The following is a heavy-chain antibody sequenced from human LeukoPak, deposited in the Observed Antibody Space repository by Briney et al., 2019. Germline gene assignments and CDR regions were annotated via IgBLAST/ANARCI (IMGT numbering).Heavy chain of an antibody. J-gene: IGHJ3*02. CDR2: IDHSGST. Sequence: TSGTLSLTCAVSGGSISSNWWSWVRQPPGKGLEWIGEIDHSGSTNYNPSLKSRVTISVDKSESQFSLKLSSVTAADTAVYYCARVLDYYDSRAFDIWGQGTMVTVSS. V-gene: IGHV4-4*02. D-gene: IGHD3-22*01. CDR1: GGSISSNW. CDR3: ARVLDYYDSRAFDI.